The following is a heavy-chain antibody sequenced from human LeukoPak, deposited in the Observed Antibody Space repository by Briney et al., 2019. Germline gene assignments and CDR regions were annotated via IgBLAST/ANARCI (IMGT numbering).Heavy chain of an antibody. CDR2: ISYDGSNK. J-gene: IGHJ5*02. CDR3: ARGDKQLVFNRNKGGFDP. D-gene: IGHD6-13*01. V-gene: IGHV3-30*04. Sequence: GGSLRLSCAASGFTFSSYAMHWVRQAPGKGLEWVAVISYDGSNKYYADSVKGRFTISRDNSKNTLFLQMNTLRAEDTDVFYCARGDKQLVFNRNKGGFDPWGQGTLVTVSS. CDR1: GFTFSSYA.